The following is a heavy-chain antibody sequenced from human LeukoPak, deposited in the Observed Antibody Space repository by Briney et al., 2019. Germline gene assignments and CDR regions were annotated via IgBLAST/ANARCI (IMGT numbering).Heavy chain of an antibody. D-gene: IGHD3-22*01. J-gene: IGHJ6*02. CDR3: ARAGIAAAGRYYYDSSGSDNGMDV. CDR1: GFIFSSYA. Sequence: GGSLRLSCAASGFIFSSYAMSWVRQAPGKGLEWVSAISGSGGSTYYADSVKGRFTISRDNSKNTLYLQMNSLRSEDTAVYYCARAGIAAAGRYYYDSSGSDNGMDVWGQGTTVTVSS. CDR2: ISGSGGST. V-gene: IGHV3-23*01.